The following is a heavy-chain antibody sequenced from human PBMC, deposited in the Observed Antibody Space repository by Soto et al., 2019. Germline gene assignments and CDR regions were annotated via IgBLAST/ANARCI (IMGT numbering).Heavy chain of an antibody. CDR3: AKDTVTTFRPGSRFRSSDP. J-gene: IGHJ5*02. V-gene: IGHV3-23*01. Sequence: GGSLRLSCAASGFSFSSYGMSWVRQAPGKGLEWVSVISGSGGSTYYADSVKGRFTISRDNSKNTLYLQMNSLTAEDTAVYYCAKDTVTTFRPGSRFRSSDPWGQGTLVTVSS. CDR1: GFSFSSYG. CDR2: ISGSGGST. D-gene: IGHD4-4*01.